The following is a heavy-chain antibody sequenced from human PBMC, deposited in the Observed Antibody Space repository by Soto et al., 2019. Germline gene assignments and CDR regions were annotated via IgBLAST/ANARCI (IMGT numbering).Heavy chain of an antibody. CDR3: ARGLVYDFWSGPPHPADSGMDV. V-gene: IGHV3-23*01. Sequence: GGSLRLSCAASGFTFSSYAMSWVRQAPGKGLEWVSAISGSGGSTYYADSVTGRFTISRDNSKNTLYLQMNSLRAEDTAVYYCARGLVYDFWSGPPHPADSGMDVWGQGTTVTVSS. J-gene: IGHJ6*02. CDR2: ISGSGGST. D-gene: IGHD3-3*01. CDR1: GFTFSSYA.